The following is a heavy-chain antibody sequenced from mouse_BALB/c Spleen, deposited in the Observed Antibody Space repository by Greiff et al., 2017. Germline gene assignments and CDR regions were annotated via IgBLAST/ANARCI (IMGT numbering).Heavy chain of an antibody. CDR2: ISNGGGST. J-gene: IGHJ2*01. Sequence: EVKLVESGGGLVQPGGSLKLSCAASGFTFSSYTMSWVRQTPEKRLEWVAYISNGGGSTYYPDTVKGRFTISRDNAKNTLYLQMSSLKSEDTAMYYCARSYDYDYFDYWGQGTTLTVSS. CDR3: ARSYDYDYFDY. V-gene: IGHV5-12-2*01. CDR1: GFTFSSYT. D-gene: IGHD2-4*01.